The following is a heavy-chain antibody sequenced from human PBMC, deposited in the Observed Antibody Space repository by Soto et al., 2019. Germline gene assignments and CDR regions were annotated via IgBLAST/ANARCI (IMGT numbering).Heavy chain of an antibody. CDR1: GYTFTSYG. CDR3: ARGGKYWTNGVCSFYGIDV. Sequence: QVQLVQSGAEVKKPGASVKVSCKASGYTFTSYGISWVRQAPGQGLEWMVWISPYNGNTNYAQKFQGRVTMTTDTSTRTAYMELRSLRSDDTAVYYCARGGKYWTNGVCSFYGIDVWGQGTTVTVSS. V-gene: IGHV1-18*01. CDR2: ISPYNGNT. J-gene: IGHJ6*02. D-gene: IGHD2-8*01.